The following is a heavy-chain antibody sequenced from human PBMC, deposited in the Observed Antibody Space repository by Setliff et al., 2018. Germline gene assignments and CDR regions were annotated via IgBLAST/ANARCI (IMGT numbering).Heavy chain of an antibody. J-gene: IGHJ6*03. CDR3: AKGGDGGSRYYYYMDV. CDR2: IRYDGSNK. CDR1: GFTFSSYC. V-gene: IGHV3-30*02. Sequence: PGESLKISCAASGFTFSSYCMHWVRQAPGKGLEWVAFIRYDGSNKYYADPVKGGFTISRDNSKNTLYLQMNSLRAEDTAVYYCAKGGDGGSRYYYYMDVWGKGTTVTVSS. D-gene: IGHD3-10*01.